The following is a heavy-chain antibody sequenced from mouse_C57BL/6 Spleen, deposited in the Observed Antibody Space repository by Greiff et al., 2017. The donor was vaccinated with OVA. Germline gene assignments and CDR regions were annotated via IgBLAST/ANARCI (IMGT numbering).Heavy chain of an antibody. D-gene: IGHD1-1*01. V-gene: IGHV1-26*01. CDR3: ARRDGHYAMDY. J-gene: IGHJ4*01. CDR2: INPNNGGT. Sequence: VQLQQSGPELVKPGASVKISCKASGYTFTDYYMNWEKQSHGKSLEWIGDINPNNGGTSYNQKFKGKATLTVDKSSSTAYMELRSLTSEDSAVYYCARRDGHYAMDYWGQGTSVTVSS. CDR1: GYTFTDYY.